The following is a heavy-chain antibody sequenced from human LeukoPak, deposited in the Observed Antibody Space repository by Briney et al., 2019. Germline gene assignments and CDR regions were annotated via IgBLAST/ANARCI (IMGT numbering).Heavy chain of an antibody. CDR1: GFRFSSLY. CDR2: IGLSGSPL. V-gene: IGHV3-11*01. D-gene: IGHD1-26*01. Sequence: PGGSLRLSCAASGFRFSSLYMNWIRQAPGKGLEWISYIGLSGSPLDYADSVRGRFTISRDNAKNSLYLEMNSLRAEDTAAYYCACKDFRSGSFSYWGQGTLVTVSS. J-gene: IGHJ4*02. CDR3: ACKDFRSGSFSY.